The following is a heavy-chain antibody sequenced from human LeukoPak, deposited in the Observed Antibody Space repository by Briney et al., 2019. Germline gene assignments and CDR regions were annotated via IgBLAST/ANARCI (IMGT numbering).Heavy chain of an antibody. D-gene: IGHD3-16*01. V-gene: IGHV3-7*03. CDR2: INHNGNVN. Sequence: SGGSLRLSCAVSGFTFSNYAMNWAHQAPGKGLEWVASINHNGNVNYYVDSVEGRFTISRDNAKNSLYLQMSNLRAEDTAVYFCARGGGLDVWGQGATVTVSS. J-gene: IGHJ6*02. CDR3: ARGGGLDV. CDR1: GFTFSNYA.